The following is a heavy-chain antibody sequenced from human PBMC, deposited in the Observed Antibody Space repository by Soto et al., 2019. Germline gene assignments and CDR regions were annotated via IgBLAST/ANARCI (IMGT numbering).Heavy chain of an antibody. CDR1: GGTFSSFA. Sequence: QVQLLQSGAEVRKPGSSVKVSCKASGGTFSSFAISWVRQAPGQGLEWMGGIIPIFATTNYAQKFQGRGTITADESTSTAYMELGSLRSEDTAVYYCARVRDVVVVPDYGMDVWGQGTTVTVSS. J-gene: IGHJ6*02. D-gene: IGHD2-2*01. CDR3: ARVRDVVVVPDYGMDV. V-gene: IGHV1-69*01. CDR2: IIPIFATT.